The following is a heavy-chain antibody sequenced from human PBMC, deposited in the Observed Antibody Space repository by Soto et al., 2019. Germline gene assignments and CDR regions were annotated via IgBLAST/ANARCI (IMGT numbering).Heavy chain of an antibody. Sequence: GGSLRLSCAASGFTFSSYAMHWVRQAPGKGLEWVAVISYDGSNKYYADSVKGRFNISRDNSKNTLYLQMNSLRAEDTAVYYCARDLGGNWNYSPYYYYGMDVWGQGTTVTVSS. D-gene: IGHD1-7*01. J-gene: IGHJ6*02. CDR1: GFTFSSYA. CDR3: ARDLGGNWNYSPYYYYGMDV. CDR2: ISYDGSNK. V-gene: IGHV3-30-3*01.